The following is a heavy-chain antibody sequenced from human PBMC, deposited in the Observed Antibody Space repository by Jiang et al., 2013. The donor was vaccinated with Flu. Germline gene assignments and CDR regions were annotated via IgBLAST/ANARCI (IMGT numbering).Heavy chain of an antibody. CDR2: IYYSGST. V-gene: IGHV4-59*01. J-gene: IGHJ2*01. Sequence: GSGLVKPSETLSLTCTVSGGSISSYYWSWIRQPPGKGLEWIGYIYYSGSTNYNPSLKSRVTISVDTSKNQFSLKLSSVTAADTAVYYCARVASSGSYYYWYFDLWGRGTLVTVSS. CDR3: ARVASSGSYYYWYFDL. CDR1: GGSISSYY. D-gene: IGHD3-10*01.